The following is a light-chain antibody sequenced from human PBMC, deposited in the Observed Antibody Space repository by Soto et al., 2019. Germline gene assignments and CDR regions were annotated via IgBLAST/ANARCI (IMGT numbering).Light chain of an antibody. CDR3: CADAGRSTYV. Sequence: QSVLTQPASVSGSPGQSITISCTRTSSDVGSYNFVSWYQQHPGKVPKVMIYEVSKRHSGVSDRFSGSKSGNTASLTISGLQAEDEADYYCCADAGRSTYVFGTGTKLTVL. CDR1: SSDVGSYNF. CDR2: EVS. V-gene: IGLV2-23*02. J-gene: IGLJ1*01.